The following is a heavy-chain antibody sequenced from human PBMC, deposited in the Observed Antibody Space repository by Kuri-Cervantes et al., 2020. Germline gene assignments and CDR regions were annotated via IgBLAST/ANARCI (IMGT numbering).Heavy chain of an antibody. J-gene: IGHJ4*02. CDR1: GFTFSDYY. CDR3: ARTHYYGSGSYTQRDY. D-gene: IGHD3-10*01. Sequence: GESLKISCAASGFTFSDYYMGWIRQAPGKGLEWISYMSNSGFTTYYADSVKGRITISRDNAKNSLYLEMNSLRADDTAVYYCARTHYYGSGSYTQRDYWGQGTLVTVSS. CDR2: MSNSGFTT. V-gene: IGHV3-11*01.